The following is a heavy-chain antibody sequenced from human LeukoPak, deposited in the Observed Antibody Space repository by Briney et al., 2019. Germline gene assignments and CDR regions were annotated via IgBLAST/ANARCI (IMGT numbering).Heavy chain of an antibody. CDR1: GDTFTSYD. Sequence: ASVKVSCKASGDTFTSYDINCVRQATGQGLEWMGWMNPNSGNTGYAQKFQGRVTMTRNTSISTAYMELSSLRSEDTAVYYCARGNQYYYDSSGTSGIDPWGQGTLVTVSS. CDR2: MNPNSGNT. D-gene: IGHD3-22*01. CDR3: ARGNQYYYDSSGTSGIDP. J-gene: IGHJ5*02. V-gene: IGHV1-8*01.